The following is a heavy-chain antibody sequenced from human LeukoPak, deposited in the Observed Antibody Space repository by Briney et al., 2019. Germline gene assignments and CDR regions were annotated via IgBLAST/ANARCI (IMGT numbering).Heavy chain of an antibody. CDR1: GFTFDDYG. Sequence: GGSQRLSCAASGFTFDDYGMSWVRQAPGEGLEWVSGINWNGGSTGYADSVKGRFTISRDNAKNSLYLQMNSLRAEDTALYYCARVSYDSSGYDYWGQGTLVTVSS. D-gene: IGHD3-22*01. J-gene: IGHJ4*02. CDR2: INWNGGST. CDR3: ARVSYDSSGYDY. V-gene: IGHV3-20*04.